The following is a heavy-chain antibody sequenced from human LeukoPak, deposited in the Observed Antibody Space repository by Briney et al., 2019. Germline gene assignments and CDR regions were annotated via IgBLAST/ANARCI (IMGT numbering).Heavy chain of an antibody. CDR1: GFTFSSYA. J-gene: IGHJ5*02. Sequence: QSGGSLRLSCAASGFTFSSYAMSWVRQAPGKGLEWVSGISGSGGSTNYADSVKGRFTISRDNSKNTLYLQMNSLRAEDTALYYCAKDSSGWYHWFDPWGQGTLVTVSS. CDR3: AKDSSGWYHWFDP. V-gene: IGHV3-23*01. D-gene: IGHD6-19*01. CDR2: ISGSGGST.